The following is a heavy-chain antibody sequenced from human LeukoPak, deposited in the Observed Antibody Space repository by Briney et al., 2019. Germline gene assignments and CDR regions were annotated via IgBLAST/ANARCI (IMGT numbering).Heavy chain of an antibody. CDR2: ISSSGSTI. D-gene: IGHD2-2*01. Sequence: GGSLRLSCAASGFTFSSYEMNWVRQAPGKGLEWVSYISSSGSTIYYADSVKGRFTISRDNAKNSLYLQMNSLRGEDTAVYYCAKAKGSSAYDAFDIWGQGTMVTVSS. CDR3: AKAKGSSAYDAFDI. V-gene: IGHV3-48*03. J-gene: IGHJ3*02. CDR1: GFTFSSYE.